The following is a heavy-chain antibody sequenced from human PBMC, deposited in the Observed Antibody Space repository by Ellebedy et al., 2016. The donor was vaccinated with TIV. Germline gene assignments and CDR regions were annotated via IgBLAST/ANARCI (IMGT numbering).Heavy chain of an antibody. CDR1: GGSFSGYY. CDR2: IYYSGST. D-gene: IGHD5-24*01. Sequence: LRLXXAVYGGSFSGYYWSWIRQHPGKGLEWIGYIYYSGSTYYNPSLKSRVTISVDTSKNQFSLKLSSVTAADTAVYYCARVPFRTQFIVDYWGQGTLVTVSS. CDR3: ARVPFRTQFIVDY. V-gene: IGHV4-31*11. J-gene: IGHJ4*02.